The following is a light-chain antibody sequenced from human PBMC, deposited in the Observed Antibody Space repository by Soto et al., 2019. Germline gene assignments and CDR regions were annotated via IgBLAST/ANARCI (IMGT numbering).Light chain of an antibody. CDR2: RAS. J-gene: IGKJ5*01. V-gene: IGKV1-9*01. Sequence: IQLTQSASSLSASVGYRLTITCRASQGFSTYLAWYQQKPGKAPKLLIYRASTLQSGVPSRFRGSGSGTDFTLTISSLQPEDFEPYYCQQLNSYPLTFGQGTRLEIK. CDR1: QGFSTY. CDR3: QQLNSYPLT.